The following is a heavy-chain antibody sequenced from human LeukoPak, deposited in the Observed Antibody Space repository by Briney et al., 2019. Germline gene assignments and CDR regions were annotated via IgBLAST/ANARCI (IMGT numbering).Heavy chain of an antibody. CDR2: ISPDGITT. Sequence: GGSLRLSCAASGFTFDNSWIHWVRQGPGRGLVWVSRISPDGITTNYADSVKGRFTISRDNAMNTLYLQMNSLRAEDTAVYYCAKVSGSGWPFDYWGQGTLVTVSS. CDR3: AKVSGSGWPFDY. J-gene: IGHJ4*02. D-gene: IGHD6-19*01. CDR1: GFTFDNSW. V-gene: IGHV3-74*01.